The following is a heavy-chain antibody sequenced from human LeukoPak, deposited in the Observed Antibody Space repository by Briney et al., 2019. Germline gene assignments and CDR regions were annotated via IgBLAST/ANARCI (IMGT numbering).Heavy chain of an antibody. CDR2: IYSGGST. Sequence: GGSLRLSCAASGFTVSSNYMSWVRQAPGKGLEWVSVIYSGGSTYYADSVKGRFTISRDNSKNTLYLQMNSLRAEDTAVYYCARYLSRGQWRVYFDIWGQGTQVTVTS. J-gene: IGHJ4*02. D-gene: IGHD2-8*01. V-gene: IGHV3-53*01. CDR1: GFTVSSNY. CDR3: ARYLSRGQWRVYFDI.